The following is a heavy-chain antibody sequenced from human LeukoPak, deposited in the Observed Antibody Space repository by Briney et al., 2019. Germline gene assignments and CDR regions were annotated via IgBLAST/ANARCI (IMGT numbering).Heavy chain of an antibody. J-gene: IGHJ5*02. V-gene: IGHV4-38-2*02. CDR1: GYSISSGYY. D-gene: IGHD4-17*01. Sequence: SETLSLTCTVSGYSISSGYYWGWIRQPPGKGLEWIGSIYHSGSTYYNPSLKSRVTISVDTSKNQFSLKLSPVTAADTAVYYCARGLNDYGDYSPYNWFDPWGQGTLVTVSS. CDR2: IYHSGST. CDR3: ARGLNDYGDYSPYNWFDP.